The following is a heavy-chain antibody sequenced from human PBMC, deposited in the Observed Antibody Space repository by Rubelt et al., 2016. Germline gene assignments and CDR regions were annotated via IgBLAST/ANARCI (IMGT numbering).Heavy chain of an antibody. Sequence: QLQLQESGPGLVKPSETLSLTCTVSGGSISSSSYYWGWIRQPPGKGLEWIGSIYYSGSTYYNPSLKSRVTISVDTSKNQFSLKLSSVTAADTAVYYCARLGSYRVFDIWGQGTMVTVSS. CDR2: IYYSGST. CDR1: GGSISSSSYY. V-gene: IGHV4-39*01. J-gene: IGHJ3*02. D-gene: IGHD1-26*01. CDR3: ARLGSYRVFDI.